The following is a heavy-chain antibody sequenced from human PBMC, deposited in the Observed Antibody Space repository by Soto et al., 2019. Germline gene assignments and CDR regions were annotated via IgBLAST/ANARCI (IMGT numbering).Heavy chain of an antibody. CDR3: ATSITFGGVIGTFDY. CDR2: FDPEDGET. Sequence: ASVKVSCKVSGYTLTELCMHWVRQAPGKGLEWMGGFDPEDGETIYAQKFQGRVTMTEDTSTDTAYMELSSLRSEDTAVYYCATSITFGGVIGTFDYWGQGTLVTVSS. V-gene: IGHV1-24*01. D-gene: IGHD3-16*01. J-gene: IGHJ4*02. CDR1: GYTLTELC.